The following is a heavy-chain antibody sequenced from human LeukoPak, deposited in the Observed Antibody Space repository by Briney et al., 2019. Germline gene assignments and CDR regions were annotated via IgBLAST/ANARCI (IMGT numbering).Heavy chain of an antibody. Sequence: GRSLRLSCAASGFTFSSYAMHWVRQAPGKGLEWVAVISYDGSNKYYADSVKGRFTISRDNSKNTLYLQMNSLRVEDTAVYYCARDLKGSLWFGESFDYWGQGTLVTVSS. J-gene: IGHJ4*02. V-gene: IGHV3-30-3*01. CDR3: ARDLKGSLWFGESFDY. D-gene: IGHD3-10*01. CDR1: GFTFSSYA. CDR2: ISYDGSNK.